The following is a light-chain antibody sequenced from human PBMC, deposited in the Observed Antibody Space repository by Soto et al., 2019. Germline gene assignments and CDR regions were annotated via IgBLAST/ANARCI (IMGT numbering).Light chain of an antibody. CDR2: DTS. V-gene: IGKV3-11*01. CDR3: QQRSNWRIT. J-gene: IGKJ4*01. Sequence: EIVMTQSPATLSVSPGERATLSCRASQSVSSSLAWYQQKPGQAPRLLISDTSNRATGIPARFSGSGSGTDFTLTISSLEPEDFAVYYCQQRSNWRITFGGGTKV. CDR1: QSVSSS.